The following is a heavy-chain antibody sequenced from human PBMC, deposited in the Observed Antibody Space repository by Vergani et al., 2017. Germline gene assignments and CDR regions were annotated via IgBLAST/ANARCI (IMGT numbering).Heavy chain of an antibody. J-gene: IGHJ4*02. CDR1: GFTFNRYG. CDR2: VLFDGSNE. CDR3: ARDLAYCHEGSCAL. Sequence: QVQLVQSGGGVVQPGGSLRLSWVASGFTFNRYGMQWVRQAPGKGLEWVAYVLFDGSNEYYADSVKGRFIVSRDNSNDALYLQMNSLRTDDTAVYYCARDLAYCHEGSCALWGQGSVVTVS. D-gene: IGHD2-15*01. V-gene: IGHV3-30*02.